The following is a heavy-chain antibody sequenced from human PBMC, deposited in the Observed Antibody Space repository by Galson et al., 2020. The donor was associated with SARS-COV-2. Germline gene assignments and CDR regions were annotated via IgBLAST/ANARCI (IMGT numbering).Heavy chain of an antibody. J-gene: IGHJ3*02. CDR1: GTSISSGSYS. CDR3: ARLHYGEYAPEAFDI. V-gene: IGHV4-30-2*01. CDR2: IPHSGGT. Sequence: SETLSLTCAVSGTSISSGSYSWNWIRQPPGKGLEWIGYIPHSGGTYYNPSLKSRVTISGDRSKNQFSLRLSSVTAADTAVYYWARLHYGEYAPEAFDIWGPGTRVTVAS. D-gene: IGHD4-17*01.